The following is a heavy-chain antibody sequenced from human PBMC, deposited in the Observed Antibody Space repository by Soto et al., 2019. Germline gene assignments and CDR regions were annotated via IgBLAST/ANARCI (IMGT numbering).Heavy chain of an antibody. Sequence: SETLSLTCTVSGGSISSGGYYWSCIPQHPGKGLEWIGEINHSGSTNYNPSLKSRVTISVDTSKNQFSLKLSSVTAADTAVYYCARGLNFGVWLYSRGYYYGMDVWGQGTTVTVSS. V-gene: IGHV4-31*03. CDR3: ARGLNFGVWLYSRGYYYGMDV. D-gene: IGHD2-2*02. J-gene: IGHJ6*02. CDR1: GGSISSGGYY. CDR2: INHSGST.